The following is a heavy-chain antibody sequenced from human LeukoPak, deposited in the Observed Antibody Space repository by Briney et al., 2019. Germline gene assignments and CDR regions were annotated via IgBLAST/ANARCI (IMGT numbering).Heavy chain of an antibody. CDR2: ISAYNGNT. D-gene: IGHD3-3*01. Sequence: GASVKVSCKASGYTFTSYGISWVRQAPGQGLEWMGWISAYNGNTNYAQKLQGRVTMTTDTSTSTAYMELRSLRSDDTAVYYCAGKSYDFWSGNFDYWGQGTLVTVSS. CDR3: AGKSYDFWSGNFDY. V-gene: IGHV1-18*01. CDR1: GYTFTSYG. J-gene: IGHJ4*02.